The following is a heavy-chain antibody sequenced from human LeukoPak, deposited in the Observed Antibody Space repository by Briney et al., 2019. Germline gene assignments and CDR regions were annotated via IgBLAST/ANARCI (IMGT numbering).Heavy chain of an antibody. CDR2: ISYDGSNK. Sequence: PGRSLRLSCAASGFTFSSYGMHWVRQAPGKGLEWVAVISYDGSNKYCADSVKGRFTISRDNSKNTLYLQTNSLRAEDTAVYYCAKEYYDSIGYYHGIDYWGQGTLVTVSS. J-gene: IGHJ4*02. CDR3: AKEYYDSIGYYHGIDY. D-gene: IGHD3-22*01. V-gene: IGHV3-30*18. CDR1: GFTFSSYG.